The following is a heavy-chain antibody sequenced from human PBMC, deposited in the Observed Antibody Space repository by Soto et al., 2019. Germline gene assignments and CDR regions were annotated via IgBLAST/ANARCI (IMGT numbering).Heavy chain of an antibody. CDR3: ARRIAVAGNLDY. D-gene: IGHD6-19*01. Sequence: EVQLVESGGGLVKPGGSLRLSCAASGFTFSSYSMNWVRQAPGKGLEWVSSISSSSSYIYYADSVKGRFTISRDNAKNSLSLQMNSLRAEDTDVYYCARRIAVAGNLDYWGQGTLVTVSS. CDR2: ISSSSSYI. J-gene: IGHJ4*02. V-gene: IGHV3-21*01. CDR1: GFTFSSYS.